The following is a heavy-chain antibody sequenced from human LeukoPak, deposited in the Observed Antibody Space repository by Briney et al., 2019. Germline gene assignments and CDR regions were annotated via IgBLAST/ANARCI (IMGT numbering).Heavy chain of an antibody. Sequence: ASVKVSCKASGYTFTSYAINWVRQAPGQGLEWMGWMNPNSGNTTYAQNFKGRVTMTWNTSISTADMELSSLRSEDTAVYYCARGGGRLIKDWFVRWGKGTLVTVSS. V-gene: IGHV1-8*01. CDR2: MNPNSGNT. J-gene: IGHJ5*02. CDR3: ARGGGRLIKDWFVR. CDR1: GYTFTSYA. D-gene: IGHD2-15*01.